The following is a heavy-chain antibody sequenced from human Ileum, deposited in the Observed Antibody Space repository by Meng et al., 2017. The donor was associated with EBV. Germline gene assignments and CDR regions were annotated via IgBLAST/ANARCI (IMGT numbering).Heavy chain of an antibody. CDR2: IYHSGST. CDR1: GDSISSNNW. J-gene: IGHJ4*02. CDR3: ASGRDYAWHS. V-gene: IGHV4-4*02. D-gene: IGHD4-17*01. Sequence: QVQLQESGPGLVKPSGTLSLTCAVSGDSISSNNWWSWVRQPPGKGLEWIGEIYHSGSTNYNPSFKSRVTMSVDKSKNQISLNLSSVTAADTAVYYCASGRDYAWHSWGRGTLVTV.